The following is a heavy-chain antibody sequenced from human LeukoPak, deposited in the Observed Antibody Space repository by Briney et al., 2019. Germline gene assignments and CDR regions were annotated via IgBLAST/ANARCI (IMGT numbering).Heavy chain of an antibody. J-gene: IGHJ4*02. CDR1: GGAISSSSYY. CDR2: IYYSGIT. CDR3: VRQRRDGYIYFDY. D-gene: IGHD5-24*01. V-gene: IGHV4-39*01. Sequence: SETLSLTCTVSGGAISSSSYYWGWIRQPPGKGLEWIGSIYYSGITHYNPSLKSRVTISVDKSKNQFSLKLSSVTAADTAVYYCVRQRRDGYIYFDYWGQGTLVAVSS.